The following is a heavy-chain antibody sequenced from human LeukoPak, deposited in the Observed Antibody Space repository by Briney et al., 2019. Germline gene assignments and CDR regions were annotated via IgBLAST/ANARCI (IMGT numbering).Heavy chain of an antibody. J-gene: IGHJ6*03. CDR1: GYTFTSYY. D-gene: IGHD3-3*01. CDR3: ARGHYDFWSGYYTGHYYYMDV. CDR2: INPSGGST. V-gene: IGHV1-46*01. Sequence: ASVKVSCKASGYTFTSYYMHWVRQAPGQGLEWMGIINPSGGSTSYAQKFQGRVTMTRDTSTSTVYMELSSLRSEDTAVYYCARGHYDFWSGYYTGHYYYMDVWGKGTTVTVSS.